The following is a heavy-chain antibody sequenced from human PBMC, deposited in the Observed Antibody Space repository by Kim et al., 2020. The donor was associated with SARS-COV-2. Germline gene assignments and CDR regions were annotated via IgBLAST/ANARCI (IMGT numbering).Heavy chain of an antibody. V-gene: IGHV1-69*13. CDR3: ASKRGGNWNYGGYFDL. CDR1: GGTFSSYA. J-gene: IGHJ2*01. CDR2: IIPIFGTA. D-gene: IGHD1-7*01. Sequence: SVKVSCKASGGTFSSYAISWVRQAPGQGLEWMGGIIPIFGTANYAQKFQGRVTITADESTSTAYMELSSLRSEDTAVYYCASKRGGNWNYGGYFDLWGRGTLVTVSS.